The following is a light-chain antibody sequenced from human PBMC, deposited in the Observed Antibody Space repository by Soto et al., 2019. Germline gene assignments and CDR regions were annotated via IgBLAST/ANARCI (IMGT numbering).Light chain of an antibody. CDR3: QQYSTYPIT. V-gene: IGKV1-5*03. Sequence: DIPMTQSPSPLSGSVGDRVTIPCRASQTISSWLAWYQQKPGKAPKLLIYKASTLKSGVPSRFSGSGSGTEFTLTISSLQPDDFATYYCQQYSTYPITFGQGTRLEI. CDR2: KAS. CDR1: QTISSW. J-gene: IGKJ5*01.